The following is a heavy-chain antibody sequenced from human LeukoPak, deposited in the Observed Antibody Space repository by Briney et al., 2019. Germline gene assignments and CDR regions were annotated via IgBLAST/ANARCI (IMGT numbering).Heavy chain of an antibody. V-gene: IGHV5-51*01. D-gene: IGHD1-26*01. J-gene: IGHJ4*02. CDR1: GYSFTTYW. CDR3: ARQSGAYRKKLPFDY. CDR2: IYPGDSDT. Sequence: GESLKISCKGSGYSFTTYWIGWVRQMPGKGLEWMGIIYPGDSDTRYSPSFQGQVTISADKSITTAYLQWSSLKASDTAMYYCARQSGAYRKKLPFDYWGQGTLVTVSS.